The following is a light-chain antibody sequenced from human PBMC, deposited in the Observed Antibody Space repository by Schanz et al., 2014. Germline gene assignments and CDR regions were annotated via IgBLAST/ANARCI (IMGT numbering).Light chain of an antibody. CDR3: CSYTGSSTQV. CDR1: SSDVGGYNY. Sequence: QSALTQPASVSGSPGQSITISCTGTSSDVGGYNYVSWYQQHPGKAPKLMIYDVSNRPSGVSNRFSGSKSGNTASLTISGLQAEDEADYYCCSYTGSSTQVFGGGTKLT. J-gene: IGLJ3*02. V-gene: IGLV2-14*01. CDR2: DVS.